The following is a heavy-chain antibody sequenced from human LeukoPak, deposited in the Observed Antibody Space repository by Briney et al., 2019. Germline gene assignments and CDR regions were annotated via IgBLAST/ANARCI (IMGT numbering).Heavy chain of an antibody. CDR2: ISGSGDNT. Sequence: GGSLRLSCAASGFTFSSYGMSWVRQAPGKGLEWVSAISGSGDNTYYSDSVKGRFTISRDNSKNTLYLQMNSLRAEDTAVYYCAKDYSSGYYYDYWGQGTLVTVSS. CDR3: AKDYSSGYYYDY. V-gene: IGHV3-23*01. J-gene: IGHJ4*02. CDR1: GFTFSSYG. D-gene: IGHD3-22*01.